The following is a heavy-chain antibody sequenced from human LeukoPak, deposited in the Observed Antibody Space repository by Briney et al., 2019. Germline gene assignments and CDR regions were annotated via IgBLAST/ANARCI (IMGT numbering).Heavy chain of an antibody. D-gene: IGHD1-26*01. J-gene: IGHJ5*02. Sequence: SETLSLTCTVSGGSISSGDYYWSWIRQPPGKGLEWIGYIYYSGSTYYNPPLKSRVTISVDTSKNQFSLKLSSVTAADTAVYYCARVGERGSYLGYYNWFDPWGQGTLVTVSS. CDR3: ARVGERGSYLGYYNWFDP. V-gene: IGHV4-30-4*01. CDR1: GGSISSGDYY. CDR2: IYYSGST.